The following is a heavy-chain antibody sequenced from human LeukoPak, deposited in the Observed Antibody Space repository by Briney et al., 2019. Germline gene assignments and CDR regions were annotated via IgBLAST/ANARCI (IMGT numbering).Heavy chain of an antibody. J-gene: IGHJ4*02. D-gene: IGHD2-2*01. CDR3: ATDPVSARSSNYLDH. Sequence: GGSLRLSCAASGFTFSRYAMHWVRQAPGKGLEWVAVISYDGFNKYYADSVKGRFTISRDNSKNTLSLQMNSLRAEDSAIYYCATDPVSARSSNYLDHWGQGTLVTVSS. V-gene: IGHV3-30*04. CDR2: ISYDGFNK. CDR1: GFTFSRYA.